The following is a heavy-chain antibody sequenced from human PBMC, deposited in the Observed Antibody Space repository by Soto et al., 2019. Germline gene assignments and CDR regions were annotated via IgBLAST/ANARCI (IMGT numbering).Heavy chain of an antibody. V-gene: IGHV4-39*01. Sequence: PSETLSLTCTVSGGSISSSSYYWGWIRQPPGKGLEWIGSIYYSGSTYYNPSLKSRVTISVDTSKNQFSLKLSSVTAADTAVYYCARHQHLTTVVTTLFDYWGQGTLVTVSS. CDR3: ARHQHLTTVVTTLFDY. CDR2: IYYSGST. CDR1: GGSISSSSYY. J-gene: IGHJ4*02. D-gene: IGHD4-17*01.